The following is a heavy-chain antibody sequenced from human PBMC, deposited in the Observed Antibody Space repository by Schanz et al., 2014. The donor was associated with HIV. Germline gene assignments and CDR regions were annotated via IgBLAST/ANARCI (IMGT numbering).Heavy chain of an antibody. CDR2: ISYDGRNK. CDR3: AKDRNQYDSRYRGKGNYYYYYGMDV. V-gene: IGHV3-30*18. J-gene: IGHJ6*02. CDR1: GFPFNSYG. Sequence: QVQLVESGGGVVQPGRSLKLSCVASGFPFNSYGMHWVRQAPGKGLEWLAVISYDGRNKKFANSVKGRFTISRDNSKNTVYLQAKSLRPEDTAVYYCAKDRNQYDSRYRGKGNYYYYYGMDVWGQGTTVTVSS. D-gene: IGHD3-22*01.